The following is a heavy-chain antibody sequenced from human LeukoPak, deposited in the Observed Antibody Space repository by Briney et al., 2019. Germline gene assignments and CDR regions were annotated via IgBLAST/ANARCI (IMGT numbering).Heavy chain of an antibody. CDR3: ASGPYCRGGTCYLPFDY. V-gene: IGHV3-30*04. Sequence: SGGSLRLSCAASGFTFSTYAMHWVRQAPGKGLEWVAVISSDGSNKYYGDSVKRRFTISRDNSRNTLYVQMNSLRAEDTAVYYCASGPYCRGGTCYLPFDYWGQGTLVTVSS. CDR2: ISSDGSNK. J-gene: IGHJ4*02. D-gene: IGHD2-15*01. CDR1: GFTFSTYA.